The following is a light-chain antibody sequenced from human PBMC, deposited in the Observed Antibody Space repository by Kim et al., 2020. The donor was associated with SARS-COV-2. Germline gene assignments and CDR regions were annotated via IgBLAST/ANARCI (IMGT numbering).Light chain of an antibody. CDR2: AAS. V-gene: IGKV1-8*01. CDR3: QQYQTYPRT. Sequence: ASTGDRVTITCRASQDISSFLAWYQQKPGKAPKLLIYAASTLQSGVPSRFSGSGSGTDFTLTISCLQSEDFATYYCQQYQTYPRTFGPGTKVDIK. J-gene: IGKJ3*01. CDR1: QDISSF.